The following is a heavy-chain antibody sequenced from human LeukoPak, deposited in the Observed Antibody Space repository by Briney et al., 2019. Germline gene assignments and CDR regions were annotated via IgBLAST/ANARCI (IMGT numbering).Heavy chain of an antibody. Sequence: SETLSLTCAVSGYSITSSSWWGWIRQSPGKGLEWIGYIYYSGSTNYNPSLKSRVTISVDTSKNQFSLKLSSVTAADTAVYYCASLSRSRGYAFDIWGQGTMVTVSS. CDR1: GYSITSSSW. CDR2: IYYSGST. V-gene: IGHV4-28*01. J-gene: IGHJ3*02. D-gene: IGHD3-3*02. CDR3: ASLSRSRGYAFDI.